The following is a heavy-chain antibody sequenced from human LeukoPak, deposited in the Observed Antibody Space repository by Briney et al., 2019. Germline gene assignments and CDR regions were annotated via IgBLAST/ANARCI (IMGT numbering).Heavy chain of an antibody. J-gene: IGHJ6*02. CDR2: ISYDGSNK. Sequence: GGSLRLSCAASGFTFSSYGMHWVRQAPGKGLEWVAVISYDGSNKYYADSAKGRFTISRDNSKNTLYLQMNSLRAEDTAVYYCAKNAQIGAVAGTSGMDVWGQGTTVTVSS. CDR1: GFTFSSYG. CDR3: AKNAQIGAVAGTSGMDV. V-gene: IGHV3-30*18. D-gene: IGHD6-19*01.